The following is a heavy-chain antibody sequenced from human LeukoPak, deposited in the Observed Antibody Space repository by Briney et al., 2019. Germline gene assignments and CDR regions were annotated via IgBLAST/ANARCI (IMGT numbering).Heavy chain of an antibody. V-gene: IGHV3-23*01. J-gene: IGHJ4*02. CDR3: AKDGMYSSSSSYYFDY. CDR1: GFTFSSYA. Sequence: GGSLRLSCAASGFTFSSYAMSWVRQAPGKGLEWVSAISGSGGSTYYADSVKGRFTISRDNSKNTLYLQMNSLRAEDTAVYYCAKDGMYSSSSSYYFDYWGQGTLVTVSS. D-gene: IGHD6-6*01. CDR2: ISGSGGST.